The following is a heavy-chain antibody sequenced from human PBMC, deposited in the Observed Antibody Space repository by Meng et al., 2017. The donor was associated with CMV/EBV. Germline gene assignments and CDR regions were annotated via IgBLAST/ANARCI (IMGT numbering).Heavy chain of an antibody. CDR1: GGSFSGYY. J-gene: IGHJ5*02. V-gene: IGHV4-34*01. CDR3: ARARGYSSSSKNWFDP. CDR2: INHSGST. Sequence: SQTLSLTCAVYGGSFSGYYWSWIRQPPGKGLEWIGEINHSGSTNYNPSLKGRVTISVDTSKNQFSLKLSSVTAADTAVYYCARARGYSSSSKNWFDPWGQGTLVTVSS. D-gene: IGHD6-6*01.